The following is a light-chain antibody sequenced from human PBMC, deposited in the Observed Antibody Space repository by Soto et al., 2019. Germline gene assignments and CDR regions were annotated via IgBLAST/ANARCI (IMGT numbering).Light chain of an antibody. J-gene: IGLJ2*01. CDR2: DVS. V-gene: IGLV2-14*03. Sequence: QSVLTQPASVSGSPGQSITISCTGTSSDVGGYNYVSWYQHHPGEAPKLMIYDVSNRPSGVSNRFSGSKSGNTASLTTSGLQAEDEADYYCSSYTSSSTRIFGGGTKLTVL. CDR3: SSYTSSSTRI. CDR1: SSDVGGYNY.